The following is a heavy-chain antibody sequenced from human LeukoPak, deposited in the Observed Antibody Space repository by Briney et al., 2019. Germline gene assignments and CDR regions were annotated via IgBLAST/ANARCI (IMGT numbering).Heavy chain of an antibody. CDR2: LSSSSSTI. J-gene: IGHJ3*02. Sequence: GGSLLLSCAASGFTFSSYSMNWVRQAPGKGLEWVSYLSSSSSTIYYADSVKGRFTISRDNAKNSLYLQMNSLRAEDTAVYYCESSGGEAFDIWGQGTMVTVSS. V-gene: IGHV3-48*04. CDR1: GFTFSSYS. D-gene: IGHD3-10*01. CDR3: ESSGGEAFDI.